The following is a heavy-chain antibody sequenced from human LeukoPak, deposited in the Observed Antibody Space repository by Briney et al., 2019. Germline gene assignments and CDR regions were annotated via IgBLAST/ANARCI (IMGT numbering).Heavy chain of an antibody. Sequence: GGSLRLSCAASGFTFSSYGMHWVRQAPGKGLEWVAVISYDGSNKYYADSVKGRFTISRDNSKNTLYLQMNSLRAEDTAVYYCARDRPGYSSSYHYYYYMDVWGKGTTVSISS. CDR1: GFTFSSYG. CDR2: ISYDGSNK. J-gene: IGHJ6*03. CDR3: ARDRPGYSSSYHYYYYMDV. D-gene: IGHD6-13*01. V-gene: IGHV3-30*03.